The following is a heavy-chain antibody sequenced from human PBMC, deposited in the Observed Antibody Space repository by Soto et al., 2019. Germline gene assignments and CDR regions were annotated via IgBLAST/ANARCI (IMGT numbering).Heavy chain of an antibody. CDR1: GFTFSSYA. J-gene: IGHJ4*02. Sequence: EVQLLESGGGLVQPGGSLRLSCAASGFTFSSYAMSWVRQAPGKGLEWVSAISGSAGSTYYADSVKGRFTISRDNSKNTLYLQMNSLRAEDTAVYYCGRVGVPAAMSFDYWGQGTLVTVSS. CDR3: GRVGVPAAMSFDY. D-gene: IGHD2-2*01. V-gene: IGHV3-23*01. CDR2: ISGSAGST.